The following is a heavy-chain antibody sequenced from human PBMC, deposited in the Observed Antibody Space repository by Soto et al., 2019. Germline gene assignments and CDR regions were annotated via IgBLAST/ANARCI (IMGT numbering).Heavy chain of an antibody. V-gene: IGHV4-30-4*01. Sequence: PSETLSLTCAVSGGSISSNYYWSWIRQPPGKGLEWIGYIYHSGSTYYNPSLKSRILMSVDTSKNQFSLKVTSVTAADTAVYYCASTIFGVATTNFDSWGQGTRVTV. D-gene: IGHD3-3*01. CDR2: IYHSGST. J-gene: IGHJ4*02. CDR1: GGSISSNYY. CDR3: ASTIFGVATTNFDS.